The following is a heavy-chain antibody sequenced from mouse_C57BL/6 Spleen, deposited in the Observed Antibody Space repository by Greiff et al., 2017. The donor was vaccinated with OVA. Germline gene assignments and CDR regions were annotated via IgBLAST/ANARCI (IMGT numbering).Heavy chain of an antibody. J-gene: IGHJ2*01. CDR1: GYTFTDYE. CDR2: IDPETGGT. D-gene: IGHD1-1*01. Sequence: SGAELVRPGASVTLSCKASGYTFTDYEMHWVKQTPVHGLEWIGAIDPETGGTAYNQKFKGKAILTADKSSSTAYMELRSLTSEDSAVYYCTRRNYYGSSGFDYWGQGTTLTVSS. V-gene: IGHV1-15*01. CDR3: TRRNYYGSSGFDY.